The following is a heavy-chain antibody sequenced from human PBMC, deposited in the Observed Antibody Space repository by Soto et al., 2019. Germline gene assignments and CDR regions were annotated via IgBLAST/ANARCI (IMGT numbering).Heavy chain of an antibody. CDR3: AKWSYLDY. CDR2: IIGSGGKT. J-gene: IGHJ4*02. CDR1: EFSFASLP. V-gene: IGHV3-23*04. Sequence: DVRLAESGGGLVQPGGSLRLPCTTSEFSFASLPLTWLRQAPGKGLEWVATIIGSGGKTYYADSVKSRFSISRDTSRNTLYLQMNSLRADDTAIYYCAKWSYLDYWGQGTRVTVSS. D-gene: IGHD3-3*01.